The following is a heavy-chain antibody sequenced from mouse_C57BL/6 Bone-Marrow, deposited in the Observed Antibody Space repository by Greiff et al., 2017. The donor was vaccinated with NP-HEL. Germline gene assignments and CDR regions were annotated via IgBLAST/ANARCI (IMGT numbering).Heavy chain of an antibody. Sequence: QVQLKESGPELVKPGASVKISCKASGYAFSSSWMNWVKQRPGTGLEWIGRIYPGDGDTNYNGKFKGKATLTADKSSSTAYMQLSSLTSEDSAVYFCARERVLRSYFDVWGTGTTVTVSS. D-gene: IGHD1-1*01. CDR2: IYPGDGDT. CDR3: ARERVLRSYFDV. CDR1: GYAFSSSW. V-gene: IGHV1-82*01. J-gene: IGHJ1*03.